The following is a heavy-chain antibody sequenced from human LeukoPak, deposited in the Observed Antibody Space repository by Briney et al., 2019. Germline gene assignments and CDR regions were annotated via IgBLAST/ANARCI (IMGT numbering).Heavy chain of an antibody. CDR2: ISASGGST. CDR1: GFTFSSSA. D-gene: IGHD4-11*01. V-gene: IGHV3-23*01. J-gene: IGHJ5*02. CDR3: AELTTVTTGDNWFDP. Sequence: GGSLRLSCAASGFTFSSSAMSWVRQVPGKGLEWVSGISASGGSTYYADSVKGRFTISRDNSKNTLYLQMNSLRAEDTAVYYCAELTTVTTGDNWFDPWGQGTLVTVSS.